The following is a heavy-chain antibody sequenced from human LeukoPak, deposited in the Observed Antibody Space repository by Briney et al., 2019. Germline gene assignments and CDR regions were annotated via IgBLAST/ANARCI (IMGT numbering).Heavy chain of an antibody. V-gene: IGHV4-34*01. CDR2: INHSGTT. Sequence: KTSETLSLTCAVYGGSFSGYYWSWIRQSPGRGLDWIGDINHSGTTNYNPSLKSRLSISVDTSKNRFSLRLTSVTAADTAVYYCAGLQGHNYYYMDVWGEGTTVTVSS. CDR1: GGSFSGYY. J-gene: IGHJ6*03. CDR3: AGLQGHNYYYMDV.